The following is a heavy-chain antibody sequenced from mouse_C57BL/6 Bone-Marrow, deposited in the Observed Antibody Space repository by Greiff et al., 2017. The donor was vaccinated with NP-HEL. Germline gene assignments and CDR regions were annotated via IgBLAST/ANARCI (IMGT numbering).Heavy chain of an antibody. D-gene: IGHD2-4*01. CDR3: AREGDHDRGFDY. CDR2: IHPNSGST. Sequence: QVQLQQPGAELVKPGASVKLSCKASGYTFTSYWMHWVKQRPGQGLEWIGMIHPNSGSTNYNEKFKSKATLTVDKSSSTAYMQLSSLTSEDSAVYYCAREGDHDRGFDYWGQGTLVTVSA. J-gene: IGHJ3*01. CDR1: GYTFTSYW. V-gene: IGHV1-64*01.